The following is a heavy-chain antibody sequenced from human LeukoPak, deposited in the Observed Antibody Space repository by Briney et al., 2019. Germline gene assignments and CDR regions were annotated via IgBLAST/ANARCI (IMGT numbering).Heavy chain of an antibody. V-gene: IGHV3-9*01. J-gene: IGHJ4*02. CDR2: ISWNSGSI. D-gene: IGHD6-6*01. CDR3: AKGSSSSWGSGYFDY. Sequence: GGSLRLSCAASGFSFDDYAMHWVRQAPGKGLEWVSGISWNSGSIGYADSVKGRFTISRDNAKNSLYLQMNSLRTEDTALYYCAKGSSSSWGSGYFDYWGQGTLVTVSS. CDR1: GFSFDDYA.